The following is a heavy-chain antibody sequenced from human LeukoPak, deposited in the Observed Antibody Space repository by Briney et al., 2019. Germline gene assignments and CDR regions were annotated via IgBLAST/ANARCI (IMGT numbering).Heavy chain of an antibody. J-gene: IGHJ4*02. V-gene: IGHV3-21*01. D-gene: IGHD3-16*02. Sequence: PGGSLRLSCAASGFTFSSYSMNWVRQAPGKGLEWVSSISSSSSYIYYADSVKGRFTISRDNAKNSLYLQMNSLRAEDTAVYYCARAQRYDYVWGSYRLYYFDYWGQGTLVTVSS. CDR1: GFTFSSYS. CDR3: ARAQRYDYVWGSYRLYYFDY. CDR2: ISSSSSYI.